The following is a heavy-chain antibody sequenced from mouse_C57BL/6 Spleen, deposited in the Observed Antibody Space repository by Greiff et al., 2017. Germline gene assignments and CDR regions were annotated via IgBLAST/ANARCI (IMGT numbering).Heavy chain of an antibody. CDR2: INPSTGGT. J-gene: IGHJ1*03. CDR3: ARDYGSSSRYFDV. CDR1: GYSFTGYY. D-gene: IGHD1-1*01. Sequence: EVQLQQSGPELVKPGASVKISCKASGYSFTGYYMNWVKQSPEKSLEWIGEINPSTGGTTYNQKFKAKATLTVDKSSSTAYMQLKSLTSEDSAVYYCARDYGSSSRYFDVWGTGTTVTVSS. V-gene: IGHV1-42*01.